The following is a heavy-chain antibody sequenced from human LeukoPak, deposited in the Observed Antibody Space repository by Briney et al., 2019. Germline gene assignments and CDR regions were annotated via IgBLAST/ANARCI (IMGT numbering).Heavy chain of an antibody. CDR3: ARSGGWGGSRTSYLHFDY. V-gene: IGHV1-18*04. CDR2: ISAYNGNT. J-gene: IGHJ4*02. CDR1: GYAFTSYG. D-gene: IGHD3-10*01. Sequence: ASVKVSCKASGYAFTSYGISWVRQAPGQGLEWMGWISAYNGNTNYAQKRQGRVTMTTHTSTSTAYMELRSLRSEDTAVYYCARSGGWGGSRTSYLHFDYWGQGTLVTVSS.